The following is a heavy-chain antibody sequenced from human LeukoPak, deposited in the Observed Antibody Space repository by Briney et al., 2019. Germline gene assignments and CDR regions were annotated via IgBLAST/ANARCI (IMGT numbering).Heavy chain of an antibody. J-gene: IGHJ4*02. CDR1: GLSVSSNY. CDR2: ISSNGGSS. D-gene: IGHD1-1*01. V-gene: IGHV3-64D*09. Sequence: GGSLRLSCVASGLSVSSNYMSWVRQAPGKGLEYVSGISSNGGSSFYADSVKGRFTISRDNSKNTLYLQMSSLRAEDTAVYYCVKITSVTGGDCWGQGTRLTVSS. CDR3: VKITSVTGGDC.